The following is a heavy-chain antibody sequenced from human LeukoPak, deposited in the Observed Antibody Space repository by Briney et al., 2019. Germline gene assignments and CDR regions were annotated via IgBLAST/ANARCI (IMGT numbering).Heavy chain of an antibody. CDR3: AKGMELELRGVWFNP. Sequence: PGGSLRLSCAASGFTFSSYAMSWVRQAPGKGLEWVSAISGSGGSTYYAASVKGRFTTSRDNSKNTLYLQMNSLRAEDTAVYYCAKGMELELRGVWFNPWGQGTLVTVSS. CDR2: ISGSGGST. CDR1: GFTFSSYA. V-gene: IGHV3-23*01. J-gene: IGHJ5*02. D-gene: IGHD1-7*01.